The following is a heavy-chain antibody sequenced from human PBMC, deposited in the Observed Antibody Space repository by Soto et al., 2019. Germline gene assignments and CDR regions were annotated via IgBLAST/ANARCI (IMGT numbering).Heavy chain of an antibody. CDR1: GYTFTSYG. J-gene: IGHJ4*02. CDR2: ISAYNGNT. CDR3: ARDESQLELRPLITLDY. D-gene: IGHD1-7*01. V-gene: IGHV1-18*04. Sequence: GASVKVSCKASGYTFTSYGISWVRQAPGQGLEWMGWISAYNGNTNYAQKLQGRVTMTTDTSTSTAYMELRSLRSDDTAVYYCARDESQLELRPLITLDYWGQGTLVTV.